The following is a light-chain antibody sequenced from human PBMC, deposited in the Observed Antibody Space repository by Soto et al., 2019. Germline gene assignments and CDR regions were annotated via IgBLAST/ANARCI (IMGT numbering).Light chain of an antibody. J-gene: IGKJ4*01. V-gene: IGKV3-11*01. Sequence: EIVLTQSPATRSFSPGEKATLSCRASQSFSSYLAWYQQKPGQAPRLLIYDASNRATGIPARFSGSGSGTDFTLTISSLEPEDFAVYYCQQRSNWPSTFGGGTKVEIK. CDR2: DAS. CDR1: QSFSSY. CDR3: QQRSNWPST.